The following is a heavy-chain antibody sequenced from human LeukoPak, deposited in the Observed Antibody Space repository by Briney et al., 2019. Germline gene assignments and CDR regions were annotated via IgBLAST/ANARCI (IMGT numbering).Heavy chain of an antibody. CDR3: AREHAGSRWDYFDY. V-gene: IGHV3-48*03. CDR1: GFTFSSYE. J-gene: IGHJ4*02. D-gene: IGHD4-23*01. CDR2: ITSSGSTI. Sequence: SGGSLRLSCAASGFTFSSYEMNWVRQAPEKGLEWVSYITSSGSTIYYADSVKGRFTISRDNAKNSLYPQMNSLRAEDTAVYYCAREHAGSRWDYFDYWGQGTPVTVSS.